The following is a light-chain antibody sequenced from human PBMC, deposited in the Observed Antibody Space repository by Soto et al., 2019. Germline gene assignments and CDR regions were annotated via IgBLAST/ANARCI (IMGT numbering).Light chain of an antibody. CDR2: GAS. V-gene: IGKV3-20*01. Sequence: EIVLTQSPGTLSLSPGEGATLSCRASQSVSSTYLAWYQHKPGQAPRLLIYGASNRSTGIPDRFSGSGSGTDFTLTISRLEPEDFAVYYCQQFGSSHRYSFGPGTKLEIK. CDR3: QQFGSSHRYS. CDR1: QSVSSTY. J-gene: IGKJ2*03.